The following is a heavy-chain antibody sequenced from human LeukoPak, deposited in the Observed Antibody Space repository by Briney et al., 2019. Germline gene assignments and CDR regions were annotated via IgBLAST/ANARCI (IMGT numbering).Heavy chain of an antibody. CDR3: AKDSRNRNYYYMDV. D-gene: IGHD2/OR15-2a*01. CDR1: GFTFDDYA. J-gene: IGHJ6*03. Sequence: GGSLRLSCAASGFTFDDYAMHWVRQAPGKGLEWVSLISWDGGSTYYADSVKGRFTISRDNSKNSLYLQMNSLRAEDTALYYCAKDSRNRNYYYMDVWGKGTTVTVSS. V-gene: IGHV3-43D*03. CDR2: ISWDGGST.